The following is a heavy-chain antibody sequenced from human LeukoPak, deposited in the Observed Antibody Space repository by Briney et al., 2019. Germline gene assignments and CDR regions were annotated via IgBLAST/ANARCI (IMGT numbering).Heavy chain of an antibody. V-gene: IGHV3-30*18. Sequence: GGSLRLSCAASGFTFSSYGMHWVRQAPGKGLEWVAVISYDGSNKYYADSVKGRFTISRDNSKNTLYLQMNSLRAEDTAVYYCAKLVATIMLLSYFDYWGQGTLVTVSS. CDR2: ISYDGSNK. CDR3: AKLVATIMLLSYFDY. J-gene: IGHJ4*02. D-gene: IGHD5-12*01. CDR1: GFTFSSYG.